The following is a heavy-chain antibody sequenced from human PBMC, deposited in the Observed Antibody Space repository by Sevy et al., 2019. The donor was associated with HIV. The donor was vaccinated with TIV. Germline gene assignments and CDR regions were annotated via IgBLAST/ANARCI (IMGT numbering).Heavy chain of an antibody. D-gene: IGHD2-15*01. J-gene: IGHJ4*02. CDR2: IKYDEKEK. CDR3: VRWDCRDKGCSSGFDY. CDR1: GFTFFTYW. V-gene: IGHV3-7*01. Sequence: GGSLRLSCEASGFTFFTYWMTWVRQAPGKGLEWVANIKYDEKEKYYANSVMGRFTMSRDNVNNILYLQMNNLAAEDTAVYYCVRWDCRDKGCSSGFDYWGQGALVTVSS.